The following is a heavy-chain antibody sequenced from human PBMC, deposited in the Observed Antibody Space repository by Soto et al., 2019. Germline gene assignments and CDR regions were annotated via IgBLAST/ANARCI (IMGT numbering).Heavy chain of an antibody. CDR1: GGTFRSHA. J-gene: IGHJ6*02. V-gene: IGHV1-69*01. CDR2: SIPMFGAA. D-gene: IGHD2-21*02. Sequence: QVQLVQSGAEVKKPGSSVKVSCKASGGTFRSHAINWLRQAPGQGLEWMGGSIPMFGAAKHAQKFQGRVTISVEVSTSTVYMEVRRLRSEDTAVYYCARATIVVVTAIPGGMEVWCQVNKVTVSS. CDR3: ARATIVVVTAIPGGMEV.